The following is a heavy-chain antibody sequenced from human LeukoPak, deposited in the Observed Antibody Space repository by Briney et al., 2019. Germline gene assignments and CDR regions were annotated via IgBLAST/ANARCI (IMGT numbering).Heavy chain of an antibody. D-gene: IGHD3-10*01. CDR3: ASRNYYGSGSYYIHFDY. J-gene: IGHJ4*02. Sequence: ASVKVSCKASGYTFTSYDINWVRQATGQGLEWMGWMNPNSGNTGYAQKFQGRVTMTRNTSISTAYMELSSLRSEDTAVYYCASRNYYGSGSYYIHFDYWGQGTLVTVSS. CDR2: MNPNSGNT. CDR1: GYTFTSYD. V-gene: IGHV1-8*01.